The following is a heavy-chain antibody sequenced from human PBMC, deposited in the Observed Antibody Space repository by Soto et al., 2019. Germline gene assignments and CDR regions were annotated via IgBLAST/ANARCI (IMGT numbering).Heavy chain of an antibody. D-gene: IGHD5-18*01. J-gene: IGHJ4*02. CDR3: ARRAYTSGFTFDY. V-gene: IGHV4-61*07. Sequence: WTWIRQPPGARLEWIGYIYYNGNTNYNSSLKSRVTISIDTSKNQFSLKLNSVTAADTAVYFCARRAYTSGFTFDYWGRGTLVTVSS. CDR2: IYYNGNT.